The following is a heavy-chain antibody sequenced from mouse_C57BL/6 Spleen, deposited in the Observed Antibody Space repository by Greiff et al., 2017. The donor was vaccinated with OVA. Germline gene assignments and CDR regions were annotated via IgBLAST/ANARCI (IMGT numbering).Heavy chain of an antibody. D-gene: IGHD1-1*01. J-gene: IGHJ3*01. Sequence: QVQLQQPGAELVRPGSSVKLSCKASGYTFTSYWMHWVKQRPIQGLEWIGNIDPSDSETHYNQKFKDKATLTVDKSSSTAYMQLSSLTSEDSAVYYCARSIYGSSPAWFAYWGQGTLVTVSA. CDR3: ARSIYGSSPAWFAY. CDR1: GYTFTSYW. V-gene: IGHV1-52*01. CDR2: IDPSDSET.